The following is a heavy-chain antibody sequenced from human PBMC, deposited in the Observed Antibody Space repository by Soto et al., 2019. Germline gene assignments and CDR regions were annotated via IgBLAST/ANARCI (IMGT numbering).Heavy chain of an antibody. V-gene: IGHV4-39*02. J-gene: IGHJ4*02. CDR1: GGSISSSSYY. D-gene: IGHD2-15*01. CDR3: AREGGGYCSGGSCQVDY. Sequence: QLQLQESGPGLVKPSETLSLTCTVSGGSISSSSYYWGWIRQPPGKGLEWIGSIYYRGNTYYNPSLKRRATISVVTSKNQFSLKLSSVTAADTAVYYCAREGGGYCSGGSCQVDYWGQGTLVTVSS. CDR2: IYYRGNT.